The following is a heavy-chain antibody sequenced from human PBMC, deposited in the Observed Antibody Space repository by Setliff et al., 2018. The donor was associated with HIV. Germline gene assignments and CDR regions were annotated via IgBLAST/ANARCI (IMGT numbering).Heavy chain of an antibody. CDR1: DGSLSGYY. CDR2: ITHSGRT. CDR3: ARDDYLDSSGYEGASY. Sequence: SETLSLTCAVYDGSLSGYYWIWIRQPPGKGLEWIGEITHSGRTNYNPSLKSRVTISVDTSKNQFSLKLSTVTAADTAVYYCARDDYLDSSGYEGASYWGRGTLVTVSS. V-gene: IGHV4-34*01. J-gene: IGHJ4*02. D-gene: IGHD3-22*01.